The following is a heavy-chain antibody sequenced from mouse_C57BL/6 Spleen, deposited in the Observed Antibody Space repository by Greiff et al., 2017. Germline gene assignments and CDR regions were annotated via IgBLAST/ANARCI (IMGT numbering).Heavy chain of an antibody. V-gene: IGHV3-6*01. Sequence: EVHLVESGPGLVTPSQSLSLPCSVSGYSITRGYYWNWIRQFPANQLEWMGYISYDGSNNYNPSLNNLISITRYTPKTPVFLKLNSVTTEDTATYYCARDKSYSEFAYWGQGTLVTVSA. D-gene: IGHD2-4*01. CDR1: GYSITRGYY. CDR3: ARDKSYSEFAY. J-gene: IGHJ3*01. CDR2: ISYDGSN.